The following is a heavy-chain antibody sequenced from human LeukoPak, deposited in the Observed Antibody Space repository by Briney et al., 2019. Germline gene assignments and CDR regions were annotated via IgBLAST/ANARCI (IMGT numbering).Heavy chain of an antibody. D-gene: IGHD1-1*01. CDR3: ATLNGHAFDI. CDR2: IRNDGSKK. J-gene: IGHJ3*02. CDR1: GFTFSSYG. Sequence: PGGSLRLSCAASGFTFSSYGMHWVRQTPGKGLEWVAVIRNDGSKKYYADSVKGRFTISRDDSKNTLSLQMNSLRAEDTAVYYCATLNGHAFDIWGQGTMVTVSS. V-gene: IGHV3-30*02.